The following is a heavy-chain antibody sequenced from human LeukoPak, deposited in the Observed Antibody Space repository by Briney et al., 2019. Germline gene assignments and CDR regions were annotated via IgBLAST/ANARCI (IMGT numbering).Heavy chain of an antibody. CDR2: IFGSGGSA. Sequence: GGSLRLSCAASGFTFNSYAMYWVRQAPGKGLEWVSGIFGSGGSAHYAGSVKGRFTISRDNSKNTVYLQMDSLRVEDTAVYYCGKTTTGYSSGRYPGWPVDYWGQGILVTVSS. CDR1: GFTFNSYA. V-gene: IGHV3-23*01. J-gene: IGHJ4*02. D-gene: IGHD6-19*01. CDR3: GKTTTGYSSGRYPGWPVDY.